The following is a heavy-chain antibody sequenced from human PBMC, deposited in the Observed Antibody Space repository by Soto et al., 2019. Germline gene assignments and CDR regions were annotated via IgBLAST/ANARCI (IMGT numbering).Heavy chain of an antibody. J-gene: IGHJ4*02. CDR2: IIPIFGTA. CDR3: ARDRTRYCTNGVCGFDY. D-gene: IGHD2-8*01. V-gene: IGHV1-69*13. CDR1: GGTFSSYA. Sequence: SVKVSCKASGGTFSSYAISWVRQAPGQGLEWMGGIIPIFGTANYAQKFQGRVTITADESTSTAYMELSSLRSEDTAVYYCARDRTRYCTNGVCGFDYWGQGTLVTVSS.